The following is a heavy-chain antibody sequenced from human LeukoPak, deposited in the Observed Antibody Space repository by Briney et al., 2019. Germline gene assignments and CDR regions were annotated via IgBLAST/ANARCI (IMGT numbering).Heavy chain of an antibody. J-gene: IGHJ6*03. D-gene: IGHD3-10*01. CDR2: ISGSGGST. Sequence: PGGSLRLSCAASGFTFSSYAMSWVRQAPGKGLEWVSAISGSGGSTYYADSVKGRFTISRDNSKNTLYLQMNSLRAEDTAVYYCAKWECVGCRFGELPGPHYMDVWGKGTTVTVSS. CDR3: AKWECVGCRFGELPGPHYMDV. CDR1: GFTFSSYA. V-gene: IGHV3-23*01.